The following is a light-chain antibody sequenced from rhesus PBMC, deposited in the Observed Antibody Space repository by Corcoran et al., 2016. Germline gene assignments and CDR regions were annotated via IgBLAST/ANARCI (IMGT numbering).Light chain of an antibody. Sequence: DIQMTQSPSSLSASVGDTVTITCRASQGIKNYLVWYQQKPGKAPKPLIYYAAYLTSGVPSRVSGSGYGTDFTLTISRLQPEDFATYYCQQHVSSPYSFGQGTKVEIK. CDR1: QGIKNY. CDR2: YAA. CDR3: QQHVSSPYS. V-gene: IGKV1S16*01. J-gene: IGKJ2*01.